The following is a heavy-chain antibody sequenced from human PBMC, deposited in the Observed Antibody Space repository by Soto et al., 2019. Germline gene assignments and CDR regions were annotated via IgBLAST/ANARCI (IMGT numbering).Heavy chain of an antibody. D-gene: IGHD5-18*01. CDR1: GFTLNKSS. Sequence: QVQLVQSGAEVKKPGASVKVSCKVSGFTLNKSSMHWVRQAPGKGLEWMGGFDPADPETIYAQKFQGRVTMTEDTSTDTAYMELSSLRSEDTAVYFCAIGGERYNYGIAWGQGTLVTVSS. CDR2: FDPADPET. CDR3: AIGGERYNYGIA. J-gene: IGHJ5*02. V-gene: IGHV1-24*01.